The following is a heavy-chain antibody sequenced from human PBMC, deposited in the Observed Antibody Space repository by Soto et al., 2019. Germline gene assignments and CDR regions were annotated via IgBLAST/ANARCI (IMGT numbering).Heavy chain of an antibody. CDR3: ARDRGPIYDILTGPNWFDP. V-gene: IGHV3-33*01. J-gene: IGHJ5*02. CDR2: IWYDGSNK. Sequence: PGGSLRLSCAASGFTFSSYGMHWVRQAPGKGLEWVAVIWYDGSNKYYADSVKGRFTISRDNSKNTLYLQMNSLRAEDTAVYYCARDRGPIYDILTGPNWFDPWGQGTLVTVSS. D-gene: IGHD3-9*01. CDR1: GFTFSSYG.